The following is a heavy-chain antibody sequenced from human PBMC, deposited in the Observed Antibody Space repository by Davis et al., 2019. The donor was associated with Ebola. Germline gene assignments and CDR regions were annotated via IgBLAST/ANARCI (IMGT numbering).Heavy chain of an antibody. J-gene: IGHJ4*02. CDR2: ISSSSAYI. CDR1: GFTFSVYY. V-gene: IGHV3-11*06. Sequence: PGGSLRLSCAASGFTFSVYYMSWIRQAPGKGLEWVSSISSSSAYIYYADSVRGRFTISRDNAKNSLFLQMNSLGAEDTAVYYCARGPSTGNSFSYWGQGTLVTVSS. CDR3: ARGPSTGNSFSY. D-gene: IGHD6-13*01.